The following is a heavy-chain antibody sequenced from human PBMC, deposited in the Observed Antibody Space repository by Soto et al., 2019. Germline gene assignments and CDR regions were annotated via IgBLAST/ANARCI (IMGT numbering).Heavy chain of an antibody. J-gene: IGHJ4*02. V-gene: IGHV3-21*01. D-gene: IGHD3-22*01. CDR2: ISSSSSYI. Sequence: GGSLRLSCAASGFTFSSYSMNWVRQAPGKGLEWVSSISSSSSYIYYADSVKGRFTISRDNAKNSLYLQMNSLRAEDMAVYYCARDIGYYDSSGYYAPDYWGQGTLVTVSS. CDR1: GFTFSSYS. CDR3: ARDIGYYDSSGYYAPDY.